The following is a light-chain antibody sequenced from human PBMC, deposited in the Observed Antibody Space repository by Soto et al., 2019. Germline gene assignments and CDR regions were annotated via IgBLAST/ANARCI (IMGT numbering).Light chain of an antibody. Sequence: EIMLKHSPGTLSLSPCERATLSFSASQSFSSSYLAWYQQKPGQAPRLLIYGASSRATGIPDRFSGSGSGTHFTLTISRLEPEDFAVYYCQQYGSSPCTFGQGTKVDIK. CDR3: QQYGSSPCT. J-gene: IGKJ1*01. V-gene: IGKV3-20*01. CDR1: QSFSSSY. CDR2: GAS.